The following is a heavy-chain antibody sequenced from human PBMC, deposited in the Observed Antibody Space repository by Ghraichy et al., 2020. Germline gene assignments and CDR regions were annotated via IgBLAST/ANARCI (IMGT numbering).Heavy chain of an antibody. CDR2: IDWDDDK. V-gene: IGHV2-70*04. CDR1: GFSLSTTGMR. Sequence: QTLSLTCTFSGFSLSTTGMRVSWIRQPPGKALEWLARIDWDDDKFYSTSLKTRLTISKDTSKNQVVLTMTNMDPVDTATYYCARMGGVGSSPFSYGMDVWGQGTTVTVSS. J-gene: IGHJ6*02. CDR3: ARMGGVGSSPFSYGMDV. D-gene: IGHD6-6*01.